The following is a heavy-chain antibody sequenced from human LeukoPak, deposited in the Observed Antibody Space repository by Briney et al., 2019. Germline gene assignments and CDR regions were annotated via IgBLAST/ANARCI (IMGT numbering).Heavy chain of an antibody. D-gene: IGHD4-23*01. V-gene: IGHV4-31*03. CDR2: ISNSGST. CDR3: AREGGKEGIVDY. J-gene: IGHJ4*02. Sequence: PSETLSLTCTVSGGSINSGGYYWSWIRQHPGKGLEWIGYISNSGSTYYHPSLRSRLSISVDTSKNQFSLKLSSVTAADTAVYYCAREGGKEGIVDYWGQGTLVTVSS. CDR1: GGSINSGGYY.